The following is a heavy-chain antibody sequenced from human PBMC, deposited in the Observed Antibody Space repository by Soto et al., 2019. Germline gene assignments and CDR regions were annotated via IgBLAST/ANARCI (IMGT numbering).Heavy chain of an antibody. CDR2: INHSGST. CDR3: ARVPELYCSCGSCYSGWFDP. CDR1: GGSFSGYY. V-gene: IGHV4-34*01. J-gene: IGHJ5*02. Sequence: SETLSLTCAVYGGSFSGYYWSWIRQPPGKGLEWIGEINHSGSTNYNPSLKSRVTISVDTSKNQFSLKLSSVTAADTAVYYCARVPELYCSCGSCYSGWFDPWGQGTLVTVSS. D-gene: IGHD2-15*01.